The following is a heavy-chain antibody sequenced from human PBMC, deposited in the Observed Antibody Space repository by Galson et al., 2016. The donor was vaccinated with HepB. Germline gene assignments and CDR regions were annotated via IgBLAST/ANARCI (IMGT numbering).Heavy chain of an antibody. V-gene: IGHV5-51*01. CDR1: GYIFKNYW. Sequence: QSGAEVKKPGESLKISCKASGYIFKNYWIGWVRQMPGKGLEWMGIIDPSDSETKYSPSFEGQVTFSADKSSNTAFLQWSSLKASDTAIYYCAGLDAMLRGVPFDFWGQGTMVTVSS. D-gene: IGHD3-10*01. CDR2: IDPSDSET. CDR3: AGLDAMLRGVPFDF. J-gene: IGHJ3*01.